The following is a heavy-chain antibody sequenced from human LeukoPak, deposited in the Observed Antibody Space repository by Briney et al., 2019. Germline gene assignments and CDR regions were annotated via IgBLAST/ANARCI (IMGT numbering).Heavy chain of an antibody. Sequence: GGSLRLSCAASYSGFTFTNYWMNWVRQAPGKGLEWVANIRQDGSDKYYVDSVKGRFTISRDNAKNSLYLQMNSLKAEDTAVYYCARGYPTHTFDIWGQGTMDTVSS. V-gene: IGHV3-7*01. CDR3: ARGYPTHTFDI. CDR1: YSGFTFTNYW. D-gene: IGHD2-21*01. CDR2: IRQDGSDK. J-gene: IGHJ3*02.